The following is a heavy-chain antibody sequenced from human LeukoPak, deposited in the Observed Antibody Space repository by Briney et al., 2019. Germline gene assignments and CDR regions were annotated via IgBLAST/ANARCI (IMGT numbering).Heavy chain of an antibody. CDR3: ARARCGGDCYCFDY. J-gene: IGHJ4*02. CDR1: GFTFSIYG. Sequence: PGGSLRLSCAASGFTFSIYGMHWVRQVPGKGLEWVALISDDGSTKFYADSVKGQFTISRDNSKNTLSLQMNSLRAEDTAVYYCARARCGGDCYCFDYWGQGTLVTVSS. D-gene: IGHD2-21*02. V-gene: IGHV3-33*01. CDR2: ISDDGSTK.